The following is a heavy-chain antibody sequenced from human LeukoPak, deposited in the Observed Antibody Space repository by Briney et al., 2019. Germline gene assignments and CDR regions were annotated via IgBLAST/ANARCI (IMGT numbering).Heavy chain of an antibody. Sequence: PSETLSLTCTVSGGSISSSSYYWGWIRQPPGKGLEWIGSIYYSGSTYYNPSLKSRVTISVDTSKNQFSLKLSSVTAADTAVYYCARDHETNILPPQRPYYFDYWGQGTLVTVSS. J-gene: IGHJ4*02. V-gene: IGHV4-39*07. CDR3: ARDHETNILPPQRPYYFDY. CDR2: IYYSGST. CDR1: GGSISSSSYY. D-gene: IGHD1-1*01.